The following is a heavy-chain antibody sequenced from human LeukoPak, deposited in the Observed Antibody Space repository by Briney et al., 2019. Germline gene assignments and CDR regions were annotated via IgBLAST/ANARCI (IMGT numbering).Heavy chain of an antibody. V-gene: IGHV5-51*01. J-gene: IGHJ4*02. CDR3: ARRYCSGGSCNFDY. CDR2: IYPADSDT. CDR1: GYSFTNYW. D-gene: IGHD2-15*01. Sequence: KLGASLKISCKGSGYSFTNYWIGWVRQMPGKGLEWMGSIYPADSDTRYSASFQGQVTISADKSITTAYLQWSSLKASDTAMFYCARRYCSGGSCNFDYWGQGTLVTVSS.